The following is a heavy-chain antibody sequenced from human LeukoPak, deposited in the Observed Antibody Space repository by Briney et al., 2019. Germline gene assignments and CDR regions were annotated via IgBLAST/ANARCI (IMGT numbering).Heavy chain of an antibody. CDR2: ISSSSSYI. CDR3: ARDPPPDSSSWHQPLDY. J-gene: IGHJ4*02. Sequence: PGGSLRLSCAASGFTFSSYSMNWVRQAPGKGLEWVSSISSSSSYIYYADSVKGRFTISRDSAKNSLYLQMNSLRAEDTAVYYCARDPPPDSSSWHQPLDYWGQGTLVTVSS. CDR1: GFTFSSYS. D-gene: IGHD6-13*01. V-gene: IGHV3-21*01.